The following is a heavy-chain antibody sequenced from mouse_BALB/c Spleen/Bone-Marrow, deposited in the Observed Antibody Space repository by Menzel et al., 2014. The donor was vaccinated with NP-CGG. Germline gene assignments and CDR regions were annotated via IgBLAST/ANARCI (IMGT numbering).Heavy chain of an antibody. Sequence: QVQLQQSGAELMKPGASVKISCKATGYTFSTYWIDWVKQRPGHGLEWIGEILPGSGTTNYNEKFKGKATFTADTSSNTAYMQLSSLTSEDSAVYYCARLITTGGFAYWGQGTLVTVSA. CDR1: GYTFSTYW. CDR2: ILPGSGTT. CDR3: ARLITTGGFAY. J-gene: IGHJ3*01. D-gene: IGHD2-4*01. V-gene: IGHV1-9*01.